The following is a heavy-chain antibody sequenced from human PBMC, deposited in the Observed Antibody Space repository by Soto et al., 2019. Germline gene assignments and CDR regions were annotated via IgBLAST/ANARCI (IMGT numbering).Heavy chain of an antibody. V-gene: IGHV4-59*08. D-gene: IGHD1-26*01. CDR3: ARSVGNWLDP. J-gene: IGHJ5*02. CDR1: GGSISSYY. Sequence: SSETLSLTCTVSGGSISSYYWSWIRQPPGKGLEWIGYIYYSGSTNYNPSLKSRVTTSVDTSKNQFSLKLSSVTAADTAVYYCARSVGNWLDPWGQGTLVTVSS. CDR2: IYYSGST.